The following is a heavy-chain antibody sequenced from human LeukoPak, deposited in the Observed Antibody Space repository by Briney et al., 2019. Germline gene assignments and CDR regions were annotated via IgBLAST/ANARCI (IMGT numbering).Heavy chain of an antibody. J-gene: IGHJ6*03. Sequence: SETLSLTCTVSGYSISSGYYWGWIRQPPGKGLEWIGSISYSGSTYFNPSLKSRVTISVDTSKNQFSLKLRSVTGADTAVYYCARMEEFHTGHYYYYMDVWGKGTTVTVSS. CDR1: GYSISSGYY. CDR3: ARMEEFHTGHYYYYMDV. D-gene: IGHD2-8*02. CDR2: ISYSGST. V-gene: IGHV4-38-2*02.